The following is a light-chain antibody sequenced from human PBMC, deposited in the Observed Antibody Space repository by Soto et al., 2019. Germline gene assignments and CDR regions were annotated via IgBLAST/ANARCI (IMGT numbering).Light chain of an antibody. J-gene: IGKJ5*01. CDR3: QQYNSWPQIT. Sequence: IVMTQSPDILSVSPWEGATLSCRASQNVRTKLAWYQQKAGQAPRLLIYGSSTRATGIPDRFSGSGSETQYTLTISSLQSEDFAVYYCQQYNSWPQITFGQGTRLEIK. CDR2: GSS. CDR1: QNVRTK. V-gene: IGKV3-15*01.